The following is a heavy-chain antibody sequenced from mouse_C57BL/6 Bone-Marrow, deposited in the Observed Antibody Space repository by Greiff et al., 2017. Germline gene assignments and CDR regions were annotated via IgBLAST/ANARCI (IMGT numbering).Heavy chain of an antibody. CDR3: ARSRPLRRSIDY. J-gene: IGHJ2*01. V-gene: IGHV1-55*01. CDR2: IYPISGRT. CDR1: GYSFTSYW. D-gene: IGHD5-1*01. Sequence: QVHLQQPGAELVKPGASVKMSCKASGYSFTSYWITWVKQRPGQGLEWIGDIYPISGRTNYNETFKSKAILTVDTSANTAYMQHSSLSSENSAVLFYARSRPLRRSIDYGGQRTTLTDSS.